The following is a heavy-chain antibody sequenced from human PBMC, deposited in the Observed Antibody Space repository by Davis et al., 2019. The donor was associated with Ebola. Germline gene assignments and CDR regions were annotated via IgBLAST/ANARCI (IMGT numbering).Heavy chain of an antibody. V-gene: IGHV3-7*01. Sequence: GESLKISCATSGFIFSSFWMSWVRQAPGKGLEWVANIKQDGSEKSFVDSVEGRFTISSDNAKNSLYLQMNSLRAEDTAVYYCARGRFYCSSTNCYWFDHWGQGTLVTVSS. CDR1: GFIFSSFW. D-gene: IGHD2-2*01. J-gene: IGHJ5*02. CDR3: ARGRFYCSSTNCYWFDH. CDR2: IKQDGSEK.